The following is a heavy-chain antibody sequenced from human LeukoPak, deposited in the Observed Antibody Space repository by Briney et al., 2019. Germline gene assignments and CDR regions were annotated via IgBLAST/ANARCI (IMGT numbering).Heavy chain of an antibody. J-gene: IGHJ5*02. D-gene: IGHD2-21*02. V-gene: IGHV1-18*01. Sequence: GASVKVSCKASGGTFSSYAIGWVRQAPGQGLEWMGWISAYNGNTNYAQKLQGRVTMTTDTSTSTIYMEVRSLRSDDTAVYYCAREPAYCGGDCYSDLWGQGTLVTVSS. CDR3: AREPAYCGGDCYSDL. CDR1: GGTFSSYA. CDR2: ISAYNGNT.